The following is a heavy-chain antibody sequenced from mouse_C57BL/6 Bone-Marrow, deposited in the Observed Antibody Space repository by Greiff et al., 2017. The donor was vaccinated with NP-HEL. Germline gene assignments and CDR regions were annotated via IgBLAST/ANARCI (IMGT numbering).Heavy chain of an antibody. CDR1: GFTFSDYG. CDR3: ARGRYGNFPWFAY. D-gene: IGHD2-14*01. CDR2: ISSGSSTI. Sequence: VQLKESGGGLVKPGGSLKLSCAASGFTFSDYGMHWVRQAPEKGLEWVAYISSGSSTIYYADTVKGRFTISRDNAKNTLFLQMTSLRSEDTAMYYCARGRYGNFPWFAYWGQGTLVTVSA. J-gene: IGHJ3*01. V-gene: IGHV5-17*01.